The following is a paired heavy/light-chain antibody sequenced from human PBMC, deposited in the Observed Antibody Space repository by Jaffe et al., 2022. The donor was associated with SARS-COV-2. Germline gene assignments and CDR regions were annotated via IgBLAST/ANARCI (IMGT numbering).Light chain of an antibody. CDR2: ETS. V-gene: IGLV1-51*02. CDR3: GAWDSSLSAYV. CDR1: SSNIGNNY. J-gene: IGLJ1*01. Sequence: QSVLTQPPSVSAAPGQKVTISCSGSSSNIGNNYVSWYQQLPGTAPKLLIYETSKRLSGIPDRFSGSKSGTSATLGITGLQTGDEADYYCGAWDSSLSAYVFGTGTKVTVL.
Heavy chain of an antibody. J-gene: IGHJ4*02. D-gene: IGHD6-13*01. Sequence: EMQMVESGGGAARPGGSLRLSCAASGFKFDDYGMIWVRQVPGKGLEWVSGINWSGVSIAYADSVKGRFTIYRDNAKNSLYLQMNSLRAEDTALYHCARSRYSSSWYAFDSWGQGTLVTVSS. V-gene: IGHV3-20*01. CDR2: INWSGVSI. CDR3: ARSRYSSSWYAFDS. CDR1: GFKFDDYG.